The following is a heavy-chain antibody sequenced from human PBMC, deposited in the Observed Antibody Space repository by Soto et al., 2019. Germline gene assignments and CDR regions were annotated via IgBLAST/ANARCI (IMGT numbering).Heavy chain of an antibody. J-gene: IGHJ4*02. D-gene: IGHD4-17*01. CDR3: FLDDYGDYYFDY. CDR2: IKSKTDGGTT. CDR1: GFTFSNAW. V-gene: IGHV3-15*01. Sequence: GGSLRLSCAASGFTFSNAWMSWVRQAPGKGLEWVGRIKSKTDGGTTDYAAPVKGRFTISRDDSKNTLYLQMNSLKTEDTAVYYCFLDDYGDYYFDYWGQGTLVTVS.